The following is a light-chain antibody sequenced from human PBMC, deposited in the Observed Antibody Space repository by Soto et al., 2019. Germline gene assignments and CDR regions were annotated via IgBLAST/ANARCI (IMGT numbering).Light chain of an antibody. CDR1: QSVSSSY. CDR2: GIS. Sequence: EIVLTQSPGTLSLSPGERATLSCRASQSVSSSYLAWYQQKPGQAPRPLIYGISNRATGIPDRFSGSGSGTDFTLTISRLEPEDFAVYYCHQYGSSWTFGQGTKVDIK. V-gene: IGKV3-20*01. CDR3: HQYGSSWT. J-gene: IGKJ1*01.